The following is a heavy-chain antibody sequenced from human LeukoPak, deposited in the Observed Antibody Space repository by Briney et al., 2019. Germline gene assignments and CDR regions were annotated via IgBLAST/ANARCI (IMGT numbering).Heavy chain of an antibody. CDR2: ITMINGNT. J-gene: IGHJ4*02. Sequence: ASVKVSCKASGYNFNTYGFSWVRQAPGQGLEWMGWITMINGNTDYAEKLQGRVTMTIDTPTSTAYMELRSLRSDDTAVYYCASSLTIFGVVHWGQGTLLTVSS. D-gene: IGHD3-3*01. CDR3: ASSLTIFGVVH. CDR1: GYNFNTYG. V-gene: IGHV1-18*01.